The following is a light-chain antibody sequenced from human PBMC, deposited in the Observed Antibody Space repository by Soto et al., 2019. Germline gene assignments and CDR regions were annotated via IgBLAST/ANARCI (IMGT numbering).Light chain of an antibody. J-gene: IGLJ1*01. Sequence: QSVLTQPPSVSGAPGQRVTISCTGSSSNIGAGYDVHWYQQLPGTAPKLLISGNSNRPSGVPDRFSGSKSGTSASLAITGLQAEDEADYYCQSYDSSLRGVFGTGTKLTVL. V-gene: IGLV1-40*01. CDR3: QSYDSSLRGV. CDR2: GNS. CDR1: SSNIGAGYD.